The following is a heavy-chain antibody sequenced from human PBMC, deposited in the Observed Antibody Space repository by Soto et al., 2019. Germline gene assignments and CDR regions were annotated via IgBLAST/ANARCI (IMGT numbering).Heavy chain of an antibody. CDR3: TYSGWSQGDY. V-gene: IGHV3-49*04. CDR2: IRSKAYGGTT. J-gene: IGHJ4*02. CDR1: GFTFGDYA. Sequence: HPGGSLRLSCTASGFTFGDYAMSWVRQAPGKGLEWVGFIRSKAYGGTTEYAASVKGRFTLSRDDSKSIAYLQMNSLKTEDTAVYYCTYSGWSQGDYWGQGTLVTV. D-gene: IGHD6-19*01.